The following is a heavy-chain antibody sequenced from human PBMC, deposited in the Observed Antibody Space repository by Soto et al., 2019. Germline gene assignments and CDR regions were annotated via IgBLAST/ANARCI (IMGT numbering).Heavy chain of an antibody. CDR3: ARDSYYDYMWGRETDAFDI. J-gene: IGHJ3*02. CDR2: ISSSSSYI. Sequence: EVQLVESGGGLVKPGGSLRLSCAASGFTFSSYSMNWVRQAPGKGLEWVSSISSSSSYIYYADSVKGRFTISRDNAKNSLYLQMNSLRAEDTAVYYCARDSYYDYMWGRETDAFDIWGQGKMVTVSS. CDR1: GFTFSSYS. D-gene: IGHD3-16*01. V-gene: IGHV3-21*01.